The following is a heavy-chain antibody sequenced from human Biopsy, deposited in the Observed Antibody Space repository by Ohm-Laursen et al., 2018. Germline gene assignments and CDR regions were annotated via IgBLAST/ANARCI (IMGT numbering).Heavy chain of an antibody. CDR1: GGSISSDY. J-gene: IGHJ3*01. CDR3: ARLYRLDDYWNDDPPDAFDV. CDR2: IYYSGST. V-gene: IGHV4-59*07. Sequence: SDTLSSTCTVSGGSISSDYWSWIRQTPGKGLEWIGYIYYSGSTNYNPSLKSRVTISVDTSKNQFSLRLNSVTAADTAVYYCARLYRLDDYWNDDPPDAFDVWGPGTMVTVSS. D-gene: IGHD3-3*01.